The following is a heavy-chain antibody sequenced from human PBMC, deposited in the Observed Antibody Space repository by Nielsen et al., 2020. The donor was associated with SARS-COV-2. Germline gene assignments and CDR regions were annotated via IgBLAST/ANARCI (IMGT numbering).Heavy chain of an antibody. CDR2: IDPRDSYT. J-gene: IGHJ4*02. CDR1: GYSFTNYW. CDR3: ARHYDIRDTPGDY. Sequence: GGSLRLSCKGSGYSFTNYWISWVRQMPGKGLEWMGRIDPRDSYTNYSPSLQGHVTISADKSISTAYLQWSSLKASDTAMYYCARHYDIRDTPGDYWGQGTLVTVSS. V-gene: IGHV5-10-1*01. D-gene: IGHD3-16*01.